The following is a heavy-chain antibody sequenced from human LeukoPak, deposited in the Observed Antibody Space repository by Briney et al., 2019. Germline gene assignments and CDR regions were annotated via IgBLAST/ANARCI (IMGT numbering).Heavy chain of an antibody. V-gene: IGHV4-39*07. J-gene: IGHJ6*03. D-gene: IGHD3-3*01. CDR1: GGSISSSSYY. Sequence: PSETLSLTCTVSGGSISSSSYYWGWIRQPPGKGLEWVGSIYYSGSTYYNPSLKSRVTISVDTSKNQFSLKLSSVTAADTAVYYCAREDDFWSGYSHYYYYYMDVWGKGTTVTVSS. CDR3: AREDDFWSGYSHYYYYYMDV. CDR2: IYYSGST.